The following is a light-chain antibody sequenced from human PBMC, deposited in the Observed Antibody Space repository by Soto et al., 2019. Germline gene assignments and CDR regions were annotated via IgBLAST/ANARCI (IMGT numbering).Light chain of an antibody. J-gene: IGKJ1*01. CDR2: GAS. CDR1: QSVSSSY. CDR3: QQDCSSPWT. Sequence: EMVLTQSPGTLSLSPGERATLSCSARQSVSSSYLAWYQQKPGQAPRLLIYGASSRATGIPDRFSGSGSGTDFTLTISRLEPEDFAVYYCQQDCSSPWTFGRGPKVEIK. V-gene: IGKV3-20*01.